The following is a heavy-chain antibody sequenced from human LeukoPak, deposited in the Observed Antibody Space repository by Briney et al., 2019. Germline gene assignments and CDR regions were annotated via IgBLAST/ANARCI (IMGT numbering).Heavy chain of an antibody. CDR3: ASEDSSSSYFDY. Sequence: NPSQTLSLTCTVSGGSISSGDYYWSWIRQPPGKGLEWIGYIYYSGSTYYNPSLKSRVTISVDTSKNQFSLKLNSVTAADTAVYYCASEDSSSSYFDYWGQGTLVTVSS. J-gene: IGHJ4*02. V-gene: IGHV4-30-4*08. CDR1: GGSISSGDYY. D-gene: IGHD6-6*01. CDR2: IYYSGST.